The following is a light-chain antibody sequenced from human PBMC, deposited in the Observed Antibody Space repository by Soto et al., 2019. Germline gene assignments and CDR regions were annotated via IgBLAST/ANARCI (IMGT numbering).Light chain of an antibody. CDR1: SSDVGGYNY. CDR3: SSYACSNHVV. J-gene: IGLJ2*01. Sequence: QSALTQPPSASGSPGQSVTISCTGTSSDVGGYNYVSWYQQHPGKAPKLMIYEVSKRPSGVPDRFSGSKSGNTASLTVSGLQAEDEAYYYFSSYACSNHVVFGGGTKVTVL. CDR2: EVS. V-gene: IGLV2-8*01.